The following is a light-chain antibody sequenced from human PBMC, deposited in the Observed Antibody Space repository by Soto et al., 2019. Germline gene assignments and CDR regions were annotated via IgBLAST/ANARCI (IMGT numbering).Light chain of an antibody. V-gene: IGKV1-33*01. Sequence: IQLTQSPSSLSASVGDRVTITCRASQDISDYLNWYQQKPGKAPDLLIYDVSNLEAGVPSRFSGSGSGTEFTFTINGLQPEDIATYFCQQYDNVPYTFGQGTKLDLK. CDR1: QDISDY. J-gene: IGKJ2*01. CDR3: QQYDNVPYT. CDR2: DVS.